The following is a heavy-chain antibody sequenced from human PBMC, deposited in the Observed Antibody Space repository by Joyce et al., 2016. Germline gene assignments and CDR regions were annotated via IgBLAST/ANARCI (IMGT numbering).Heavy chain of an antibody. D-gene: IGHD2-15*01. J-gene: IGHJ6*03. CDR3: ASLGGYCSGGSCYSDYYYMDV. V-gene: IGHV5-10-1*01. CDR2: IEPSDSYI. Sequence: EVQLVQSGAEVKKPGESLRISCTGSGYNFTNYWINWVRQLPGKGLEGLGKIEPSDSYINYSPAFQGHVTISVDKSISTASLQWSRLKASDTAMYYCASLGGYCSGGSCYSDYYYMDVWGKGTTITVSS. CDR1: GYNFTNYW.